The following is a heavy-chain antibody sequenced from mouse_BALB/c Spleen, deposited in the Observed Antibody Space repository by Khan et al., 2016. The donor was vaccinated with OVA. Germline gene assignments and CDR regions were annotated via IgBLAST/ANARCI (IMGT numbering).Heavy chain of an antibody. V-gene: IGHV1-5*01. CDR2: IFPGNSDT. D-gene: IGHD1-1*01. Sequence: VQLKQSGTVLARPGASVKMSCKASGYIFTNYWIHWVKQRPGQDLEWIGGIFPGNSDTDYNQKFKDKAKLTAVTSASTAYMERSSPSNEDSAFYFCTRAGYGAFAYWGQGALVTVSP. J-gene: IGHJ3*01. CDR1: GYIFTNYW. CDR3: TRAGYGAFAY.